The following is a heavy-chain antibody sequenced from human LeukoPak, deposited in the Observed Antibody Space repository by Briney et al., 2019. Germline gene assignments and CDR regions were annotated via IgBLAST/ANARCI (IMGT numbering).Heavy chain of an antibody. CDR3: ARERNYGDYGNAFDV. V-gene: IGHV1-2*02. Sequence: ASVKVSCKASGYTFTDYCIHWMRQAPGQGLEWMGWINPKRGVTTYAQKFQDRVTMTRDTSITTAYMELTRLRSDDTTIYYCARERNYGDYGNAFDVWGQGTKVTVSS. D-gene: IGHD4-17*01. J-gene: IGHJ3*01. CDR1: GYTFTDYC. CDR2: INPKRGVT.